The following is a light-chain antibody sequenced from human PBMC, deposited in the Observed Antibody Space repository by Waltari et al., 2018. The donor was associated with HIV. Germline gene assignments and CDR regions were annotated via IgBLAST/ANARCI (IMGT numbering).Light chain of an antibody. V-gene: IGLV1-47*01. Sequence: QSVLTQSPSLSATPGQTFNISSSGCRSNIGSKYLFCYQQVAGTSPKLLVYRYVKRPSGVSDRFSGFRLGTSASLAISGLRSEDEANYYCASWDDFLPGHVFGTGT. CDR2: RYV. J-gene: IGLJ1*01. CDR1: RSNIGSKY. CDR3: ASWDDFLPGHV.